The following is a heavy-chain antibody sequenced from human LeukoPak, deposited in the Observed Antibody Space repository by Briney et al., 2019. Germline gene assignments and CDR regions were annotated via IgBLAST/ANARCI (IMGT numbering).Heavy chain of an antibody. D-gene: IGHD7-27*01. CDR3: AREPGQHDY. J-gene: IGHJ4*02. V-gene: IGHV1-2*02. Sequence: ASVKVSCKASGYTFTGYYMHWVRQAPGQGLEWMGWIDANSGDTNYAQKFQGRVTMTRDMSINTAYMELSRLRSDDTALYYCAREPGQHDYWGQGTLVTVSS. CDR1: GYTFTGYY. CDR2: IDANSGDT.